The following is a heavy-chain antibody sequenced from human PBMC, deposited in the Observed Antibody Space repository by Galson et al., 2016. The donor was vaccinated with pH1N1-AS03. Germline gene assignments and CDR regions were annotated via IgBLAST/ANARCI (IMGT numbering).Heavy chain of an antibody. Sequence: TLSLTCTVSGGSSSSSSDYWGWIRQPPGKGLEWIGSVYHGGSKYYSPTLKSRVTISLDTSNNQVSLNLNTVTAADTAVYFCVRDNIPAGASDYWGPGTLVTVSS. CDR2: VYHGGSK. V-gene: IGHV4-39*07. CDR1: GGSSSSSSDY. D-gene: IGHD6-19*01. J-gene: IGHJ4*02. CDR3: VRDNIPAGASDY.